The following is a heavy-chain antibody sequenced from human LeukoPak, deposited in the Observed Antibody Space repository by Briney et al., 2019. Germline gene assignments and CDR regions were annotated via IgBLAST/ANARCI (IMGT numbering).Heavy chain of an antibody. CDR1: GYTFTSYG. CDR3: ARDRSVTIFGVVIIPPFDYYYYGMDV. CDR2: ISAYNGNT. V-gene: IGHV1-18*01. Sequence: ASVKVSCKASGYTFTSYGISWVRQAPGQGLEWMGWISAYNGNTNYAQKLQGRVTMTTDTSTSTAYMELRSLRSDDTAVYYCARDRSVTIFGVVIIPPFDYYYYGMDVWGQGTTVTVSS. D-gene: IGHD3-3*01. J-gene: IGHJ6*02.